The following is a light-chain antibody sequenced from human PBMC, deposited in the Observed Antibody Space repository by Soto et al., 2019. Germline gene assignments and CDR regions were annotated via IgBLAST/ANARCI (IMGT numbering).Light chain of an antibody. Sequence: EIVLTQSPGTLSLSPGERATLSCRASQSVRSRYLAWYQQKPGRAPRLLIYGASNRATGIPDRFSGSGSGTDFTLTVSRLEPADFVVYFCQQYDTSPGTFGQGTKVEIK. V-gene: IGKV3-20*01. J-gene: IGKJ1*01. CDR2: GAS. CDR3: QQYDTSPGT. CDR1: QSVRSRY.